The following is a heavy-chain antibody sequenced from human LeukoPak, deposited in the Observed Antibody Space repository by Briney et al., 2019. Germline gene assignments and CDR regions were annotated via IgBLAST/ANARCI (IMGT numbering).Heavy chain of an antibody. CDR1: GFTFSSYS. V-gene: IGHV3-21*01. CDR3: ARDLSVTAPNYYGMDV. D-gene: IGHD2-21*02. J-gene: IGHJ6*02. Sequence: GGSLRLSCAASGFTFSSYSMKWVRQAPGKGLEWVSSISSSSSYIYYADSVKGRFTISRDNAKNSLYLQMNSLRAEDTAVYYCARDLSVTAPNYYGMDVWGQGTTVTVSS. CDR2: ISSSSSYI.